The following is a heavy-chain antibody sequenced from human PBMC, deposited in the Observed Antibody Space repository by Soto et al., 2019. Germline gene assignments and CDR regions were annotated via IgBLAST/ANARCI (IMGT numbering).Heavy chain of an antibody. CDR3: ARMDIVTDWYFDL. CDR1: GFTFSDYY. CDR2: ISSSGSTI. J-gene: IGHJ2*01. D-gene: IGHD2-2*03. Sequence: PGGSLRLSCAASGFTFSDYYISWIRQAPGKGLEWVSYISSSGSTIYYADSVKGRFTISRDNAKNSLYLQMNSLRAEDTAVYYCARMDIVTDWYFDLWGRGTLVTVSS. V-gene: IGHV3-11*01.